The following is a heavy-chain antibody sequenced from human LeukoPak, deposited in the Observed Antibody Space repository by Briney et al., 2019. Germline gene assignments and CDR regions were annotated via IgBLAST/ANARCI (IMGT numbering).Heavy chain of an antibody. V-gene: IGHV4-59*02. CDR2: IYKIGTT. CDR3: VIGVGWQPDY. J-gene: IGHJ4*02. Sequence: SETLSLTCTVFGDSVTGYYLNWVRQRPGKGLEWIGHIYKIGTTNYNPSLKSRLTFSADTSKNQFSLKLRSVTAADTAVYYCVIGVGWQPDYWGQGALVTVSS. D-gene: IGHD2-15*01. CDR1: GDSVTGYY.